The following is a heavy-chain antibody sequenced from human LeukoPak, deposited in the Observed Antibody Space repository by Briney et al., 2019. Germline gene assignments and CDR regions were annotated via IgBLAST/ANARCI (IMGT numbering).Heavy chain of an antibody. J-gene: IGHJ5*02. Sequence: GGSLRLSCAASGFTFSSYGMHWVRQAPGKGLEWVAVISYDGSNKYYADSVKGRFTISRDNSKNTLYLQMNSLRAEDTAVYYCAKERQLVRIGWFDPWGQGTLVTVSS. CDR3: AKERQLVRIGWFDP. CDR1: GFTFSSYG. D-gene: IGHD6-13*01. V-gene: IGHV3-30*18. CDR2: ISYDGSNK.